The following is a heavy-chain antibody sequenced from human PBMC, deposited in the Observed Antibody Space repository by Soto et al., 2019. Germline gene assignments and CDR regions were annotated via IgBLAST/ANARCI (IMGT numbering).Heavy chain of an antibody. Sequence: GGCLRLSCAASGFIFSSFGMHWVRQAPGKGLEWVAHIWYDGSNTYYADSVKGRFTISRDNSRNTLYLQINSLRAEDTAVYHCVRGLLGSGGHFGYWGQGTPGTVSS. CDR3: VRGLLGSGGHFGY. D-gene: IGHD7-27*01. CDR2: IWYDGSNT. J-gene: IGHJ4*02. CDR1: GFIFSSFG. V-gene: IGHV3-33*01.